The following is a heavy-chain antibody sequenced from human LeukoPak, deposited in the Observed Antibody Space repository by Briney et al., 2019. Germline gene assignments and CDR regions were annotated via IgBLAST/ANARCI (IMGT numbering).Heavy chain of an antibody. J-gene: IGHJ3*02. CDR1: GGSISSGGYS. Sequence: SQTLSLTCAVSGGSISSGGYSWSWTRQPPGKGLEWIGYIYHSGSTYYNPSLKSRVTISVDRSKNQFSLKLSSVTAADTAVYYCARGVKGRVGGGDAFDIWGQGTMVTVSS. D-gene: IGHD3-16*01. CDR2: IYHSGST. CDR3: ARGVKGRVGGGDAFDI. V-gene: IGHV4-30-2*01.